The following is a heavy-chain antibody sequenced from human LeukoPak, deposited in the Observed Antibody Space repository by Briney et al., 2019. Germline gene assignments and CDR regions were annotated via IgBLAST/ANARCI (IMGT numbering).Heavy chain of an antibody. CDR1: GYTFTSYY. Sequence: ASVKVSCKASGYTFTSYYMHWVRQAPGQGLEWMGIINPSGGSTSYAQKFQGRVTMTRDTSTSTVYMELSSLRSEDMAVYYCARVWQQLAPDEAFDIWGQGTMVTVSS. CDR2: INPSGGST. J-gene: IGHJ3*02. CDR3: ARVWQQLAPDEAFDI. V-gene: IGHV1-46*01. D-gene: IGHD6-13*01.